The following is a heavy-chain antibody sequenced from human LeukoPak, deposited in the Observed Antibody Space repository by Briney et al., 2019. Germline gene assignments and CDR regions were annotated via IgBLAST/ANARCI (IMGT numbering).Heavy chain of an antibody. Sequence: GGSLRLSCAASGFTFSSYAMSWVRHAPGKGLEWVSAISGSGGSTYYADSVKGRLTISRDNSKNTLYLQMNSLRAEDTAVYYCAKPPPAIAVGGLPFDYWGQGTLVTVSS. J-gene: IGHJ4*02. V-gene: IGHV3-23*01. CDR2: ISGSGGST. CDR3: AKPPPAIAVGGLPFDY. D-gene: IGHD6-19*01. CDR1: GFTFSSYA.